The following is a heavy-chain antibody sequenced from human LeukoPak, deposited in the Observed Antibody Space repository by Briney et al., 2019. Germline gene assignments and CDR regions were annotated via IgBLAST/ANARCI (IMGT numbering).Heavy chain of an antibody. CDR1: GGTFSSYA. CDR2: IIPIFGPA. CDR3: AREAPNYYDSSGYYPFDY. V-gene: IGHV1-69*05. J-gene: IGHJ4*02. Sequence: GSSVKVSCKASGGTFSSYAISWVRQAPGQGLEWMGRIIPIFGPANYAQKFQGRVTITTDESTSTAYMELSSLRSEDTAVYYCAREAPNYYDSSGYYPFDYWGQGTLVTVSS. D-gene: IGHD3-22*01.